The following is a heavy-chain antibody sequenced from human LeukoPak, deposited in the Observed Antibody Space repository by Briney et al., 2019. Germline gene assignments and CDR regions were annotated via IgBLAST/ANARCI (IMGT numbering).Heavy chain of an antibody. J-gene: IGHJ4*02. D-gene: IGHD1-26*01. Sequence: SETLSLTCTVSGGSISDYYWTWIRQPAGKGLEWIGRIYSSGSTNYNPSLKSRVTMSVDTSKNQFSLKLTSVTAADTAVYYCAREPNYSGSYLTDYWSQGTLVTVSS. CDR1: GGSISDYY. CDR2: IYSSGST. CDR3: AREPNYSGSYLTDY. V-gene: IGHV4-4*07.